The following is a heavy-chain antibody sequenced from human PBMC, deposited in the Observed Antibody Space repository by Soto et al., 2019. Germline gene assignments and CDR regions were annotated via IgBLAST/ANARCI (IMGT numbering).Heavy chain of an antibody. Sequence: SVKVSCKXSGGTFSNYAISWVRQAPGQGLEWMGGIVPIFGTANYAQDFQGRATITADESTSTAYMELSGLRSEDTAVYYCARDPITMVRGEPYYYYGLDVWGQGTTVTVSS. CDR2: IVPIFGTA. D-gene: IGHD3-10*01. J-gene: IGHJ6*02. CDR1: GGTFSNYA. V-gene: IGHV1-69*13. CDR3: ARDPITMVRGEPYYYYGLDV.